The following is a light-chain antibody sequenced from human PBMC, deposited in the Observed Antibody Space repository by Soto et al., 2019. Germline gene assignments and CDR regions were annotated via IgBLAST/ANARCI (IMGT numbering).Light chain of an antibody. CDR1: QSRGSNF. CDR3: QQCGSSPWT. J-gene: IGKJ1*01. CDR2: GAS. Sequence: EILFTQSPGTLSLSPGERATISCKTSQSRGSNFLAWYQRKPGQAPRILIYGASSRDTGIPDRFSGTRSGTDCTLSVSRLEPDDFAVDYCQQCGSSPWTFGQGTKVDIK. V-gene: IGKV3-20*01.